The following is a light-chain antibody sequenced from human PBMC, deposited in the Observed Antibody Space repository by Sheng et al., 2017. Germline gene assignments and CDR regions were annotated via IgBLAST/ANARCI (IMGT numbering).Light chain of an antibody. CDR3: QQYNIWPPWT. J-gene: IGKJ1*01. CDR1: QSVSIN. CDR2: GAS. V-gene: IGKV3-15*01. Sequence: EIVMTQSPSTLSVSPGDRATLSCRTSQSVSINLAWYQQKPGQAPRLLISGASTRATDVPARFSGSGSGTDFTLTISSLQSEDSAIYYCQQYNIWPPWTFGQGTKVEIK.